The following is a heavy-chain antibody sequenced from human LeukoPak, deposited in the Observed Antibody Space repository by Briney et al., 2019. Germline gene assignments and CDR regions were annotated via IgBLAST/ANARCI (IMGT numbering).Heavy chain of an antibody. CDR2: ISSSSSNI. CDR3: AGGDFWSGYYGD. Sequence: GGSLRLSCAASGFTFSSYSMNWVRQAPGKGLEWVSSISSSSSNIYYADSVKGRFTISRDNAKNSLYLQMNSLRAEDTAVYYCAGGDFWSGYYGDWGQGTLVTLFS. V-gene: IGHV3-21*01. CDR1: GFTFSSYS. J-gene: IGHJ4*02. D-gene: IGHD3-3*01.